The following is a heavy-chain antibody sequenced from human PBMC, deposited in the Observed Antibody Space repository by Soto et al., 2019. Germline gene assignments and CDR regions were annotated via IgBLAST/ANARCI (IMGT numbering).Heavy chain of an antibody. CDR2: IHDSGNA. Sequence: QVQLQESGPGLVKPSQTLSLTCTVSGGSITNSGHYWSWVRQRPGKGLEWVGYIHDSGNADYNPIHKRRASISVDSSKNQCSLKLTSVTAADTAKYFCARDKFSYGDNGWFDPWGQGILVTVS. CDR3: ARDKFSYGDNGWFDP. CDR1: GGSITNSGHY. V-gene: IGHV4-31*03. D-gene: IGHD4-17*01. J-gene: IGHJ5*02.